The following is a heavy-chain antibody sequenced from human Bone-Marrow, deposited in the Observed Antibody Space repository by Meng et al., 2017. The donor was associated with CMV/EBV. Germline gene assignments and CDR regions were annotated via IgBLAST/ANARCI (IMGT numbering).Heavy chain of an antibody. CDR2: ISSTSSYI. J-gene: IGHJ6*02. V-gene: IGHV3-21*01. Sequence: GESLKISCAASGFTFSSYSMNWVRQAPGKGLEWVSSISSTSSYIFYADSVKGRFTISRDNAKNSLYLQMNSLRAEDTAVYYCARGNRGTYYYYGMDVWGQGTTVTVSS. CDR1: GFTFSSYS. CDR3: ARGNRGTYYYYGMDV. D-gene: IGHD7-27*01.